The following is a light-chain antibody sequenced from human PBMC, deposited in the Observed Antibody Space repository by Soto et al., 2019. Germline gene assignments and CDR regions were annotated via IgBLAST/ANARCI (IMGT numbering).Light chain of an antibody. Sequence: QPVLTQPPSVSGAPGQRVTISCTGNSSNIGAGYDVHWYQQLPGTAPKLLIYGNNNRPSGVPDRVSRSKSGTSASLAITGLQAEDEADYYCQPYDSSLSDYVFGTGTKLTVL. CDR3: QPYDSSLSDYV. CDR1: SSNIGAGYD. J-gene: IGLJ1*01. V-gene: IGLV1-40*01. CDR2: GNN.